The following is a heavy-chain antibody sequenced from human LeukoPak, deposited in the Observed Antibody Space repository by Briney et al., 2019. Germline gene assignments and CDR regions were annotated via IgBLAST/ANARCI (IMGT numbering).Heavy chain of an antibody. Sequence: GGSLRLSCAASGSTFSNFAMAWVRQAPGKGLEWVSGVGDTGSTTDYTNSVKGRFTISRDNSKSTLYLQMNSLRAEDTAVYYCAKGGSYYDSSVRDYWGQGTLVTVSS. V-gene: IGHV3-23*01. CDR2: VGDTGSTT. D-gene: IGHD3-22*01. J-gene: IGHJ4*02. CDR1: GSTFSNFA. CDR3: AKGGSYYDSSVRDY.